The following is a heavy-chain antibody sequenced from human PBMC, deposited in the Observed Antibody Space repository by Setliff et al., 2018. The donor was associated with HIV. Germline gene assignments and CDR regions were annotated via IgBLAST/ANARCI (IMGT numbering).Heavy chain of an antibody. V-gene: IGHV3-23*01. CDR1: GFILSEYT. CDR2: IGGSGT. Sequence: GGSLRLSCAGSGFILSEYTISWVRQTPGKGLEWVSAIGGSGTYYADSVKGRFTISRDKSKNTVFLQMNSLRVEDTAVYYCARRTYCSSTTCFDYWGQGTLVTVSS. CDR3: ARRTYCSSTTCFDY. D-gene: IGHD2-2*01. J-gene: IGHJ4*02.